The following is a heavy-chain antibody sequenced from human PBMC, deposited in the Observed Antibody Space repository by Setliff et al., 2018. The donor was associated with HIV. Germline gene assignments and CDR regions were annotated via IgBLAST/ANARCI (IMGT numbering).Heavy chain of an antibody. CDR2: IIHSGSI. CDR3: ARGYASGYDAYGY. D-gene: IGHD5-12*01. J-gene: IGHJ4*02. V-gene: IGHV4-34*01. Sequence: NPSETLSLTCAVYGGSFSDYYWSWIRQPPGKGLEWIGEIIHSGSINYNPSLKSRVTISVDTYNNQFSLNMNSVNAADTAVYYCARGYASGYDAYGYWGQGTLVTVSS. CDR1: GGSFSDYY.